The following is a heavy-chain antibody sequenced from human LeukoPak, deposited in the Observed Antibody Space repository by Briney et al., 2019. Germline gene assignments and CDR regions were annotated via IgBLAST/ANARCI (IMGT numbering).Heavy chain of an antibody. CDR2: ISSSSSTI. J-gene: IGHJ6*03. CDR1: GFTFSSYS. Sequence: GGSLRLSCAASGFTFSSYSMNWVRQAPGKGLEWVSYISSSSSTIYYADSVKGRFTISRDNAKNSLYLQMNSLRAEDTAVYYCARVSADVASLAPLHYYYYYYMDVWGKGTTVTVSS. D-gene: IGHD5-12*01. CDR3: ARVSADVASLAPLHYYYYYYMDV. V-gene: IGHV3-48*04.